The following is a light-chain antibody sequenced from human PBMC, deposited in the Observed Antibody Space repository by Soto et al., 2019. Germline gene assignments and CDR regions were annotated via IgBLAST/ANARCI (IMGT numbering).Light chain of an antibody. J-gene: IGKJ1*01. CDR2: GAS. CDR3: QDYHGSPPT. V-gene: IGKV3-20*01. Sequence: TVLTQSPGTLSLSPGERAALSCRASQSVSSDWLAWYQQKPGQPPRLLIYGASNRATGIPDRFSGSGSVTDFTLTISRLEPEDFAFYFCQDYHGSPPTFGQGTMVEIK. CDR1: QSVSSDW.